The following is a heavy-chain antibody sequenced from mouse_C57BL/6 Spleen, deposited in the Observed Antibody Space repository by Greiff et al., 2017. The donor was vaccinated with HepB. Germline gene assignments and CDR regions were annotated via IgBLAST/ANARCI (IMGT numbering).Heavy chain of an antibody. D-gene: IGHD1-1*01. CDR1: GYTFTSYW. V-gene: IGHV1-64*01. CDR2: IHPNSGST. J-gene: IGHJ2*01. Sequence: VQLQQPGAELVKPGASVKLSCKASGYTFTSYWMHWVKQRPGQGLEWIGMIHPNSGSTNYNEKFKSKATLTVDKSSSTAYMQLSSLTSEDSAVDYCARDYGSSYYFDYWGQGTTLTVSS. CDR3: ARDYGSSYYFDY.